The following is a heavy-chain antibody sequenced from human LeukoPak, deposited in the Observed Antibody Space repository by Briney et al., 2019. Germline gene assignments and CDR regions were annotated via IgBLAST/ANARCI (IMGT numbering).Heavy chain of an antibody. CDR3: ARSGVGATSDY. D-gene: IGHD1-26*01. J-gene: IGHJ4*02. CDR1: GGTFSSYA. CDR2: IIPIFGTA. Sequence: ASVKVSCKASGGTFSSYAISWVRQAPGQGLEWMGGIIPIFGTANYAQKFQGRVTIAADESTSTAYMELSSLRSEDTAVYYCARSGVGATSDYWGQGTLVTVSS. V-gene: IGHV1-69*13.